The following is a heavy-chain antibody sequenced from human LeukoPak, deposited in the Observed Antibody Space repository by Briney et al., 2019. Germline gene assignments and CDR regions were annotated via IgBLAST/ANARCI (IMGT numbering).Heavy chain of an antibody. CDR1: GGSISSYY. CDR2: IYTSGST. J-gene: IGHJ6*03. Sequence: SETLSLTCTVSGGSISSYYWSWIRQPPGKGLEWIGYIYTSGSTNYNPSLKSRVTISVDTSKNQFSLKLSSVTAADTAVYYCARSQYSSSWGYYYYYYMDVWAKGPRSPSP. CDR3: ARSQYSSSWGYYYYYYMDV. D-gene: IGHD6-13*01. V-gene: IGHV4-4*09.